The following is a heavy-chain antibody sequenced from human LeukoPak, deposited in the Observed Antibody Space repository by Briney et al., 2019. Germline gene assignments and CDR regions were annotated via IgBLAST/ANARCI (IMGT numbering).Heavy chain of an antibody. D-gene: IGHD3-10*01. J-gene: IGHJ5*02. Sequence: SETLSLTCAVYGGSFSGYYWSWIRQPPGKGLEWIGEINHSGSTNYNPSLKSRVTISVDTSKNQFSLKLSSVTAADTAVYYCARELWFVNAPGSWFDPWGQGTLVTVSS. CDR1: GGSFSGYY. CDR2: INHSGST. V-gene: IGHV4-34*01. CDR3: ARELWFVNAPGSWFDP.